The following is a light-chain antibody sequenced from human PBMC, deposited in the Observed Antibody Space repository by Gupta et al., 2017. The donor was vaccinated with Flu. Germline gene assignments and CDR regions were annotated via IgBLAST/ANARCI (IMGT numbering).Light chain of an antibody. V-gene: IGLV3-21*02. CDR2: DDR. CDR1: NSAMKS. J-gene: IGLJ3*02. CDR3: HVWERSSDHGV. Sequence: GGDNSAMKSVHFYQQRPGQAPLLVVYDDRHRTSGIHERVPGSNSGNTATLTISRLEAGDEADYYYHVWERSSDHGVFGGGTKLTVL.